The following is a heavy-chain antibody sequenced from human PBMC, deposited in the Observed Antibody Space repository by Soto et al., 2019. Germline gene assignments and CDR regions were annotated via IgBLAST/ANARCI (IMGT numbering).Heavy chain of an antibody. D-gene: IGHD2-2*01. CDR2: ISYDGSNK. CDR1: GFTFSSYG. J-gene: IGHJ5*02. V-gene: IGHV3-30*18. CDR3: AKSIRVPAASPADP. Sequence: PGGSLRLSCAASGFTFSSYGMHWVRQAPGKGLEWVAVISYDGSNKYYADSVKGRFTISRDNSKNTLYLQMNSLRAEDTAVYYCAKSIRVPAASPADPWGQGTLVTVSS.